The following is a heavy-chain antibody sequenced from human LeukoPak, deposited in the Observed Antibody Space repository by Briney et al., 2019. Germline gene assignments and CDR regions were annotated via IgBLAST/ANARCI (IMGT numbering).Heavy chain of an antibody. Sequence: SETLSLTCTVSGGSISNYYWNWIRQPPGKGLEWIGYIYYTGSTNYNPSLKSRVTMSVDTSKNQFSLNLQSVTPEDTAVYYCARGYSYGYGYYMDVWGKGTTVTISS. CDR3: ARGYSYGYGYYMDV. V-gene: IGHV4-59*01. J-gene: IGHJ6*03. D-gene: IGHD5-18*01. CDR2: IYYTGST. CDR1: GGSISNYY.